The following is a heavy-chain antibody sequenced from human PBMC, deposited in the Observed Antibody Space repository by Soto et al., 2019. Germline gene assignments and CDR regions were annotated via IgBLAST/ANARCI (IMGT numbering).Heavy chain of an antibody. CDR1: GFTFSSYG. J-gene: IGHJ6*02. V-gene: IGHV3-33*01. D-gene: IGHD4-4*01. CDR2: IRYDGSNK. CDR3: ARDEVTVTAPGHYYGMDV. Sequence: PGGSLRLSCAASGFTFSSYGMHWVRQAPGKGLEWVAVIRYDGSNKYYADSVKGRFTISRDNSKNTLYLQMNSLRAEDTAVYYCARDEVTVTAPGHYYGMDVWGQGTTVTVSS.